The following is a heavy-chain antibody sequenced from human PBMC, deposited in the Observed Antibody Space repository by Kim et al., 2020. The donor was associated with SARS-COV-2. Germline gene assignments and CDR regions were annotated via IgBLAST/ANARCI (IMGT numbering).Heavy chain of an antibody. D-gene: IGHD1-1*01. Sequence: NYARKFPGRVTITADESTSTAYMELSSLRSEDTAVYYCARLELERRINDYWGQGTLVTVSS. CDR3: ARLELERRINDY. J-gene: IGHJ4*02. V-gene: IGHV1-69*01.